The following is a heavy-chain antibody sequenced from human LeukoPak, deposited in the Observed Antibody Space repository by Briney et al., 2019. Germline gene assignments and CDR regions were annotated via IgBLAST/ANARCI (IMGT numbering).Heavy chain of an antibody. CDR2: IHPGDSDT. CDR1: QYPFASTW. Sequence: GESLKICCKASQYPFASTWIGWVRQMPGKGLGWMGIIHPGDSDTRYSPSFEGHVTISADKSTGTAYLQWSSLTASDTAMYLWERLQSPQRPVLLFGAWGQETLLTVSS. CDR3: ERLQSPQRPVLLFGA. J-gene: IGHJ5*02. D-gene: IGHD4-11*01. V-gene: IGHV5-51*01.